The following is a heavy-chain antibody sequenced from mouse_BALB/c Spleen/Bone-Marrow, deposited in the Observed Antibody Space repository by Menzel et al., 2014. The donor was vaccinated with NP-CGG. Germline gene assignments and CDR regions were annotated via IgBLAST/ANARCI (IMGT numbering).Heavy chain of an antibody. J-gene: IGHJ1*01. V-gene: IGHV14-3*02. CDR2: IDPANGNN. Sequence: EVKLMESGADLVKPGASVKLSCTASGFNIXDTYINWVRQRPEQGLEWIGRIDPANGNNKYDPKFQGKATITADTSSNTAYLQLSSLTSEDTVVYYCARDRGWYLDVWGAGTTVTVSS. CDR3: ARDRGWYLDV. CDR1: GFNIXDTY. D-gene: IGHD2-14*01.